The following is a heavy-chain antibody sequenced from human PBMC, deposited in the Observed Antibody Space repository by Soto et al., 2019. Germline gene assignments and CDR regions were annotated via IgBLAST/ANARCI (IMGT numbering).Heavy chain of an antibody. CDR1: GFSLSTSGVG. CDR3: AHGRIRDWYFDL. Sequence: QITLKESGPTLVKPTQTLTLTCTFSGFSLSTSGVGVGWIRQPPGKALEWLALIYWDDDKRYSPSLKSRLTTTKDTSKHQVVLTMTNMDPVDTATYYCAHGRIRDWYFDLWGRGTLVTVSS. J-gene: IGHJ2*01. V-gene: IGHV2-5*02. CDR2: IYWDDDK.